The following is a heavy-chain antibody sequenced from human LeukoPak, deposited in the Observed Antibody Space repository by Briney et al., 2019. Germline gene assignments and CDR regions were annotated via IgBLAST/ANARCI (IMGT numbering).Heavy chain of an antibody. J-gene: IGHJ4*02. V-gene: IGHV3-21*01. CDR1: GFPFSRYS. CDR2: ISGSSSNK. CDR3: ARSPRLTGAFFDY. D-gene: IGHD3-10*01. Sequence: GGSLRLSCAASGFPFSRYSMSWVRQAPGKGLEWVASISGSSSNKHYADSVKGRLTISRDNAKDSLFLQLSSLRAEDTAVYYCARSPRLTGAFFDYWGQGTLVTVSS.